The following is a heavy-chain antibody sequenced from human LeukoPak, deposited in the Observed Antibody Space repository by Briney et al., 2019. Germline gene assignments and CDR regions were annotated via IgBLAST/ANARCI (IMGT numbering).Heavy chain of an antibody. CDR1: GFTFSSYA. V-gene: IGHV3-23*01. CDR2: ISGSGGST. Sequence: GGTLRLSCAASGFTFSSYAMSWVRQAPGKGLEWVSAISGSGGSTYYADSVKGRFTISRDNSKNTLYLQMNSLRAEDTAVYYCAKDPSSSWFGDYFDYWGQGTLVTVSS. D-gene: IGHD6-13*01. CDR3: AKDPSSSWFGDYFDY. J-gene: IGHJ4*02.